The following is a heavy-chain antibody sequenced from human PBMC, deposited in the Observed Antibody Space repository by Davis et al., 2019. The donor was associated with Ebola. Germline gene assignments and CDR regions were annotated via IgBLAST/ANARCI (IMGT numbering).Heavy chain of an antibody. V-gene: IGHV1-69*11. CDR3: ASGGFRGFDP. CDR1: GGTFTNYA. Sequence: SVKVSCKTSGGTFTNYAVNWVRQAPGQGLEWMGRIIPVVDTKDYAQKFQGRVTITADESTSTAYMELSSLRSEDTAVYYCASGGFRGFDPWGQGTLVTVSS. CDR2: IIPVVDTK. J-gene: IGHJ5*02. D-gene: IGHD2-15*01.